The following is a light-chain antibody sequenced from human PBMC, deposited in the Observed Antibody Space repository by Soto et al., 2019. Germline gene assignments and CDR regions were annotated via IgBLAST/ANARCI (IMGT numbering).Light chain of an antibody. V-gene: IGKV2-28*01. CDR2: LGS. Sequence: DFVMTQSPLSLPVTAGEPASISCRSSQSLLHSSGYNSLDWYLQKPGQSPQLLIYLGSHRASGVPDRFSGSGSGTHFTFTISCLQPEDIATYYCQQYDTLWVTFGPGTKVDIK. CDR3: QQYDTLWVT. J-gene: IGKJ3*01. CDR1: QSLLHSSGYNS.